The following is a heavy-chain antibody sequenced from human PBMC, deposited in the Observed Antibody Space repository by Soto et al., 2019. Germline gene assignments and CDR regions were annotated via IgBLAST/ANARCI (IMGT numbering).Heavy chain of an antibody. CDR2: IYYSGST. V-gene: IGHV4-30-4*01. CDR3: ASVNSLYYDSSGYYYVFDY. D-gene: IGHD3-22*01. J-gene: IGHJ4*02. CDR1: GGSISSGDYY. Sequence: SETLSLTCTVSGGSISSGDYYWSWIRQPPGKGLEWIGYIYYSGSTYYNPSLKSRVTISVDTSKNQFSLKLSSVTAADTAVYYCASVNSLYYDSSGYYYVFDYWGQGTLVTVS.